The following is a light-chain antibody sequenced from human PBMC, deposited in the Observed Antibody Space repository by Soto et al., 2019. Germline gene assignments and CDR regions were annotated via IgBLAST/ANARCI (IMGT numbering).Light chain of an antibody. CDR1: SSDVGGYNY. CDR2: DVS. V-gene: IGLV2-14*03. Sequence: QSALTQPASVSGSPGQSITISCTGTSSDVGGYNYVSWYQHHPGKAPKLMIYDVSNRPSGVSNRFSGSKSGNTAFLIISGLQAEDEADYYCSSYTSSSTLSTYVFGTGTKLTVL. CDR3: SSYTSSSTLSTYV. J-gene: IGLJ1*01.